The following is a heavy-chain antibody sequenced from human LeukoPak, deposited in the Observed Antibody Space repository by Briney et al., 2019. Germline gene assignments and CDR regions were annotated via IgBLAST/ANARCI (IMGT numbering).Heavy chain of an antibody. J-gene: IGHJ4*02. Sequence: GGSLRLSCVASQFTFSHYGMHWVHQAPGKGLEWVAVIWSDGTNQYYADSVKGRFTISRDNSHNTVYLQMNSLRAEDTAVYFCAKDAQRGFDYSNSLENWGQGTLVTVSS. D-gene: IGHD4-11*01. V-gene: IGHV3-33*06. CDR1: QFTFSHYG. CDR2: IWSDGTNQ. CDR3: AKDAQRGFDYSNSLEN.